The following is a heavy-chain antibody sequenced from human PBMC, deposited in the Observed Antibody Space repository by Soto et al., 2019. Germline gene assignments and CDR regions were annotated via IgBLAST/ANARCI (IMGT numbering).Heavy chain of an antibody. Sequence: PSETLSLTCTVSGGSISSGGYYWSWIRQHPGKGLEWIGYIYYSGSTYYNPSLMSRVTISVDTSKNQFSLKLSSGTVADTAVYYCAPQLRFSSWGPNWFDSWGQGTLVTVSS. CDR2: IYYSGST. CDR1: GGSISSGGYY. CDR3: APQLRFSSWGPNWFDS. J-gene: IGHJ5*01. D-gene: IGHD3-3*01. V-gene: IGHV4-31*03.